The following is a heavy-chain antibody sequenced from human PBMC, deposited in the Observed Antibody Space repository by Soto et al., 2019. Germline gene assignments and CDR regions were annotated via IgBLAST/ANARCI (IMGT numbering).Heavy chain of an antibody. CDR3: ARSFTGAAAGTGVRYYYYYGMDV. Sequence: QVQLVQSGAEVKKPGSSVKVSCKASGGTFSSYAISWVRQAPGQGLEWMGGIIPIFGTANYAQKFQGRVTITADKSTSTAYMELSSLRSEDTAVYYCARSFTGAAAGTGVRYYYYYGMDVWGQGTTVTVSS. CDR2: IIPIFGTA. D-gene: IGHD6-13*01. CDR1: GGTFSSYA. J-gene: IGHJ6*02. V-gene: IGHV1-69*06.